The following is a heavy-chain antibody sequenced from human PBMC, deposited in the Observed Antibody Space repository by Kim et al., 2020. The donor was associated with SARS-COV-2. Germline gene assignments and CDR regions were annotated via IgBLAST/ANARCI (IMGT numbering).Heavy chain of an antibody. CDR1: GYTFTSYD. CDR3: ARADSLYFDY. V-gene: IGHV1-8*01. J-gene: IGHJ4*02. CDR2: MNPNRGNT. D-gene: IGHD3-22*01. Sequence: ASVKVSCKASGYTFTSYDINWVRQATGQGLEWMGWMNPNRGNTGYAQKFQGRVTMTRNTSISTAYMALSSLRSEDTAVYYCARADSLYFDYWGQGTLVTVSS.